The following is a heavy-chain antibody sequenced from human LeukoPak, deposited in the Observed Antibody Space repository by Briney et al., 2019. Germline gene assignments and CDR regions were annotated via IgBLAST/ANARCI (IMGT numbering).Heavy chain of an antibody. V-gene: IGHV4-59*01. D-gene: IGHD1-26*01. J-gene: IGHJ4*02. CDR3: VRDRELTY. Sequence: SETLSLTCTVSGGSISIYYWSWLRQPPGKGLEWIGYIYNSGSTIYNPSLKSRVTISVDTSKNQFSLKLNSVTAADTAVYYCVRDRELTYWSQGTLVTVSS. CDR2: IYNSGST. CDR1: GGSISIYY.